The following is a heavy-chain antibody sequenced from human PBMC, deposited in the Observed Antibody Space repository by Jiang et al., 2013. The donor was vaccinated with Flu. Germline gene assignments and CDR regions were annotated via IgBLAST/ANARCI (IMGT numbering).Heavy chain of an antibody. J-gene: IGHJ3*02. CDR1: GSTVSSFT. CDR2: IVPIFGTT. D-gene: IGHD3-16*02. CDR3: ARSVTRADAFNI. Sequence: GAEVKKPGSSVKVSCKASGSTVSSFTITWVRQAPGQGLEWVGVIVPIFGTTKYAQKFQGRVTITADESTGTAYMELSSLRPEDTAVYYCARSVTRADAFNIWGQGTMITV. V-gene: IGHV1-69*01.